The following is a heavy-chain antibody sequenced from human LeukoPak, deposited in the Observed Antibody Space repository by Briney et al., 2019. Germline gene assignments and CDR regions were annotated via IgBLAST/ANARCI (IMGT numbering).Heavy chain of an antibody. J-gene: IGHJ4*02. V-gene: IGHV1-18*04. CDR3: ARVGRITIFGVVTNYFDY. CDR2: ISAYNGNT. CDR1: GYTFTGYY. D-gene: IGHD3-3*01. Sequence: ASVKVSCKASGYTFTGYYMHWVRQAPGQGLEWMGWISAYNGNTNYAQKLQGRVTVTRDTSTSTVYMELSSLRSEDTAVYYCARVGRITIFGVVTNYFDYWGQGTLVTVSS.